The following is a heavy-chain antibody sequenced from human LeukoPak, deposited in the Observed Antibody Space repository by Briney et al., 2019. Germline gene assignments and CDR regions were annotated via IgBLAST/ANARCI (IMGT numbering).Heavy chain of an antibody. CDR3: ARFPLGFGELSGIDY. D-gene: IGHD3-10*01. J-gene: IGHJ4*02. Sequence: SVKVSCKASGGTFSSYAISWVRQAPGQGLEWMGGIIPIFGTANYAQKFQGRVTITADESTSTAYMELSSLRSEDTAVYYCARFPLGFGELSGIDYWGQGTLVTVSS. V-gene: IGHV1-69*13. CDR1: GGTFSSYA. CDR2: IIPIFGTA.